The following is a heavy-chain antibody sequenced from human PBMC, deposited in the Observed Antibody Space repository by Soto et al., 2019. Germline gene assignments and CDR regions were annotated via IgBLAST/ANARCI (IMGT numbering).Heavy chain of an antibody. J-gene: IGHJ4*02. Sequence: QVQLVQSGAEVKKPGASVKVSCKASGYTFTSYGISWVRQAPGQGLEWMGWISAYNGNTNYAQKLQGRVTMTTDTSQSTAYMELRSLRSDDTAVYYCARNIYCSSTSCYSYYFDYWGQGTLVTVSS. V-gene: IGHV1-18*01. CDR3: ARNIYCSSTSCYSYYFDY. CDR1: GYTFTSYG. CDR2: ISAYNGNT. D-gene: IGHD2-2*01.